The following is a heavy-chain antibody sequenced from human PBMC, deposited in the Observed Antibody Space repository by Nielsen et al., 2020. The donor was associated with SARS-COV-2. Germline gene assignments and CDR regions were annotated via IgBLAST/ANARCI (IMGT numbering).Heavy chain of an antibody. D-gene: IGHD3-22*01. V-gene: IGHV4-38-2*02. CDR1: GYSISDSTY. CDR2: IYHSGST. Sequence: SETLSLTCTVSGYSISDSTYWGWIRQPPGKGLEWIGSIYHSGSTYYNPSLKSRVTISVDTSKNQFSLKLSSVTAADTAVYYCAREGADSSGYLDWFDPWGQGTLVTVSS. J-gene: IGHJ5*02. CDR3: AREGADSSGYLDWFDP.